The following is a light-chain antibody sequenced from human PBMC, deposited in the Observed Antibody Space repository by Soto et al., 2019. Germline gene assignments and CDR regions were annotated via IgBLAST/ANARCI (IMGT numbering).Light chain of an antibody. V-gene: IGKV1-39*01. CDR3: QQGYSTPIT. CDR1: QSISSY. J-gene: IGKJ5*01. Sequence: DIQTTQTQSSLSASVGDRVTSTCRASQSISSYLNWFQQKPGKAPKLLIYAASSLQSGVPSRSSGSGSGTDFTLTVSSLQPEDFVTYYCQQGYSTPITFGQGTRLEIK. CDR2: AAS.